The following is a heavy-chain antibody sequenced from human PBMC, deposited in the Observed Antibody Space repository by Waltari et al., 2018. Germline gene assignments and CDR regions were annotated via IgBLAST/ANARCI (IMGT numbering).Heavy chain of an antibody. J-gene: IGHJ4*02. V-gene: IGHV3-48*03. CDR3: ARCTSYRSFDY. CDR2: ITSSGTI. Sequence: EVQLVESGGASVQPGGSLRLSCVASGFSFSDYEMSWVRQAPGKGLEWFSYITSSGTIDYTVSVRGRFTISRDNAKKTLYLQMNSLRVEDTAVYFCARCTSYRSFDYWGQGTLATVSS. CDR1: GFSFSDYE. D-gene: IGHD1-26*01.